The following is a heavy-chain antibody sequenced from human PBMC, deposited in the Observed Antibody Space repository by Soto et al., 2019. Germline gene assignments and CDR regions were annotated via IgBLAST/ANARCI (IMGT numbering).Heavy chain of an antibody. J-gene: IGHJ5*02. D-gene: IGHD3-3*01. CDR1: GFTFSSYG. V-gene: IGHV3-33*01. CDR3: ARGAMIEKIFGVVPREGENNWFDP. CDR2: IWYDGSNK. Sequence: QVQLVESGGGVVQPGRSLRLSCAASGFTFSSYGMHWVRQAPGKGLEWVAVIWYDGSNKYYADSVKGRFTISRDNSKNTLDLQMNSLRAEDTAVYYCARGAMIEKIFGVVPREGENNWFDPWGQGTLVTVSS.